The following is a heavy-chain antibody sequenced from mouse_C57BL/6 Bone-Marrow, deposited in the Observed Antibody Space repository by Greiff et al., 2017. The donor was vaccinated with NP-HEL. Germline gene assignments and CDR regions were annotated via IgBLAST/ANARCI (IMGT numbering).Heavy chain of an antibody. CDR3: ARKETQKKRSLGFDY. Sequence: VHVKQSGPELVKPGASVKIPCKASGYTFTDYNMDWVKQSHGKSLEWIGDINPNNGGTIYNQKFKGKATLTVDKSSSTAYMELRSLTSEDTAVYYCARKETQKKRSLGFDYWGQGTTLTVSS. J-gene: IGHJ2*01. CDR2: INPNNGGT. D-gene: IGHD6-1*01. CDR1: GYTFTDYN. V-gene: IGHV1-18*01.